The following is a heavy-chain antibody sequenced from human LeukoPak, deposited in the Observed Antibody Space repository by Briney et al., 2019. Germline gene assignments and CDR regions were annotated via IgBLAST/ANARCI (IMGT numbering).Heavy chain of an antibody. CDR3: ARVAVRGVIIKGFDY. Sequence: ASVKVSCKASGYTFTGYYMHWVRQAPGQGLEWRGWINPNSGGTNYAQKFQGRVTMTRDTSISTAYMELSRLRSDDTAVYYCARVAVRGVIIKGFDYRGQGTLVTVSS. D-gene: IGHD3-10*01. J-gene: IGHJ4*02. V-gene: IGHV1-2*02. CDR1: GYTFTGYY. CDR2: INPNSGGT.